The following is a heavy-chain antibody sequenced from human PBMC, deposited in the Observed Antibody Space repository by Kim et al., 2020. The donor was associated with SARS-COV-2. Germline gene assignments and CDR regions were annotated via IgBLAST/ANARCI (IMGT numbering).Heavy chain of an antibody. Sequence: GGSLRLSCTASGLNFNTYGMHWVRQAPGKGLEWLAVISYDGKKRYYGDSVKGRVTISRDHSKNSLYLQISSLRPEDTALYYCAKGPPLGDVWGKGTTVIV. V-gene: IGHV3-30*18. J-gene: IGHJ6*03. CDR1: GLNFNTYG. CDR2: ISYDGKKR. CDR3: AKGPPLGDV. D-gene: IGHD7-27*01.